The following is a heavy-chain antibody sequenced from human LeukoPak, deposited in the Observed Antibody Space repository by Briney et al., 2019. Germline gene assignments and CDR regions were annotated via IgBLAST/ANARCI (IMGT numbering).Heavy chain of an antibody. CDR1: GGSVSSGTYY. CDR3: ASQTLTDDAFDI. J-gene: IGHJ3*02. D-gene: IGHD1-20*01. V-gene: IGHV4-61*02. Sequence: SETLSLTCTVSGGSVSSGTYYWNWIRQPAEKGLEWTGRIYASGRTNYNPSLKSRVTISVDTSKNQFSLKLTSVTAADTAVYYCASQTLTDDAFDIWGQGTMVTVSS. CDR2: IYASGRT.